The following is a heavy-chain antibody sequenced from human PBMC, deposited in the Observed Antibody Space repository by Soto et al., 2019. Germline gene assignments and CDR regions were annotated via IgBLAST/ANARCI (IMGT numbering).Heavy chain of an antibody. V-gene: IGHV1-3*05. CDR2: INAGNGNT. D-gene: IGHD3-22*01. Sequence: QVQLVQSGAEEKKPGASVKVSCKASGYTFTSYAMHWVRQAPGQRLEWMGWINAGNGNTKYSQKFQGRVTITRDTSGSTDYMELSSLRSEDTAVYYCAGSSGYYLIDDYWGQGTLVTVSS. CDR1: GYTFTSYA. CDR3: AGSSGYYLIDDY. J-gene: IGHJ4*02.